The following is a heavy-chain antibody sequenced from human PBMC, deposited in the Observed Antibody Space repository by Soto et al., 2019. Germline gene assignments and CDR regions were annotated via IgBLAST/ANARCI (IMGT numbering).Heavy chain of an antibody. CDR3: ARGSFGDYVYAFDI. CDR2: IYYSGST. J-gene: IGHJ3*02. Sequence: SETLSLTCTVSGGSISSYYWSWIRQPPGQRLEWIGYIYYSGSTNYNPSLKSRVTISVDTSKNQFSLTLISVTAADTAVYYCARGSFGDYVYAFDIWGQGTMVTVSS. D-gene: IGHD4-17*01. V-gene: IGHV4-59*01. CDR1: GGSISSYY.